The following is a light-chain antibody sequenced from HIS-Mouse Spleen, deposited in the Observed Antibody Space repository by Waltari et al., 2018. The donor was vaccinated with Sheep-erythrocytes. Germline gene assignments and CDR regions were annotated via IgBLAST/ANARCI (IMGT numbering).Light chain of an antibody. CDR1: QSVSSSY. V-gene: IGKV3-20*01. Sequence: EIVLTQSPGTLSLSPGERATIPCRASQSVSSSYLAWYQQKPGQAPRLLIYGASSRATGIPDRFSGSGSGTDFTLTISRLEPEDFAVYYCQQYGSSLRTFGQGTKVEIK. CDR2: GAS. CDR3: QQYGSSLRT. J-gene: IGKJ1*01.